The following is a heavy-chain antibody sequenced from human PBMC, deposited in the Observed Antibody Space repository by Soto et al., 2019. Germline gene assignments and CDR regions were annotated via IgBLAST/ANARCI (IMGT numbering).Heavy chain of an antibody. Sequence: ASVKVSCKASGYTFTGYYMHWVRQAPGQGLEWMGWINPNSGGTNYAQKFQGRVTMTRDTSISTAYMELSRLRSDDTAVYYCATLTRDSSSEWAAFDIWGQGTMVTVSS. V-gene: IGHV1-2*02. CDR2: INPNSGGT. CDR3: ATLTRDSSSEWAAFDI. CDR1: GYTFTGYY. J-gene: IGHJ3*02. D-gene: IGHD6-6*01.